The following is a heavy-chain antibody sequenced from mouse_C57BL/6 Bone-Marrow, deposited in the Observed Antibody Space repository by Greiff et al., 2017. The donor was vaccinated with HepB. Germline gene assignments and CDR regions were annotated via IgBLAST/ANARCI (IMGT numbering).Heavy chain of an antibody. D-gene: IGHD2-5*01. CDR3: ARSSNYGWYFDV. CDR1: GYTFTSYG. J-gene: IGHJ1*03. Sequence: QVQLQQSGAELARPGASVKLSCKASGYTFTSYGISWVKQRTGQGLEWIGMIHPNSGSTNYNEKFKSKATLTVDKSSSTAYMQLSSLTSEDSAVYYCARSSNYGWYFDVWGTGTTVTVSS. V-gene: IGHV1-81*01. CDR2: IHPNSGST.